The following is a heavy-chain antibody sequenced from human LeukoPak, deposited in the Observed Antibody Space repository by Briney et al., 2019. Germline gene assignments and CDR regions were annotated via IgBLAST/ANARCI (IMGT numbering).Heavy chain of an antibody. CDR2: ISGSGGST. V-gene: IGHV3-23*01. CDR1: GFTFSSYA. D-gene: IGHD3-10*01. CDR3: AKDRLSGSDYFDY. J-gene: IGHJ4*02. Sequence: PGGSLRLSCAASGFTFSSYAMSWVRQAPGKGLEWVSAISGSGGSTYYADSVKGRFTISRDNSKNTLYLQMKSLRAEDTSVYYCAKDRLSGSDYFDYWGQGTLVTVSS.